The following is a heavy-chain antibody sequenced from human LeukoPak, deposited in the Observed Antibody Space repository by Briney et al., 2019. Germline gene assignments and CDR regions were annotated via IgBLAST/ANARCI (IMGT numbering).Heavy chain of an antibody. V-gene: IGHV3-23*01. D-gene: IGHD1-7*01. Sequence: GGSLRLSCAASGFTFSSYAMSWVRQAPGKGLEWVSAISGSSGSTYYADSVKGRFTISRDNSKNTLYLQMNSLRAEDTAVYYCARGSTGTTVSYYYYMDVWGKGTTVTVSS. CDR3: ARGSTGTTVSYYYYMDV. CDR2: ISGSSGST. CDR1: GFTFSSYA. J-gene: IGHJ6*03.